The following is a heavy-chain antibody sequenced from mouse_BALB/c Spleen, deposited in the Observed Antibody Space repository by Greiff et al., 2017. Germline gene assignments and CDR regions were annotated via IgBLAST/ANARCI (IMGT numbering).Heavy chain of an antibody. CDR2: ISYSGST. V-gene: IGHV3-2*02. CDR1: GYSITSDYA. Sequence: EVKLMESGPGLVKPSQSLSLTCTVTGYSITSDYAWNWIRQFPGNKLEWMGYISYSGSTSYNPSLKSRISITRDTSKNQFFLQLNSVTTEDTATYYCARGEPYYAMDYWGQGTSVTVSS. J-gene: IGHJ4*01. CDR3: ARGEPYYAMDY.